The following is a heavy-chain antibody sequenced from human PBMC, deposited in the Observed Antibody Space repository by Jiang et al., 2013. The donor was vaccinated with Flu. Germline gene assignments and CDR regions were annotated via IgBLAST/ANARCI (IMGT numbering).Heavy chain of an antibody. J-gene: IGHJ6*02. CDR1: GYTFTSYA. D-gene: IGHD6-19*01. CDR2: INTNTGNP. CDR3: ASDTAVAGTTGEPIYYYYYYGMDV. V-gene: IGHV7-4-1*02. Sequence: QSGSELKKPGASVKVSCKASGYTFTSYAMNWVRQAPGQGLEWMGWINTNTGNPTYAQGFTGRFVFSLDTSVSTAYLQISSLKAEDTAVYYCASDTAVAGTTGEPIYYYYYYGMDVWGQGTTVTVSS.